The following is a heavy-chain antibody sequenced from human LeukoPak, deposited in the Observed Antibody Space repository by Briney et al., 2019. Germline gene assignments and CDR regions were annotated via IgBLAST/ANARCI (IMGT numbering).Heavy chain of an antibody. Sequence: SETLSLTCAVYGGSFSGYYWSWIRQPPGKGLEWIGEINHSGSTNYNPSLKSRVTISVDTSKNQFSLKLSSVTAADTAVYYCARGLGGRYYDILTGYYRGSPPHFDYWGQGTLVTVSS. V-gene: IGHV4-34*01. CDR1: GGSFSGYY. J-gene: IGHJ4*02. CDR3: ARGLGGRYYDILTGYYRGSPPHFDY. CDR2: INHSGST. D-gene: IGHD3-9*01.